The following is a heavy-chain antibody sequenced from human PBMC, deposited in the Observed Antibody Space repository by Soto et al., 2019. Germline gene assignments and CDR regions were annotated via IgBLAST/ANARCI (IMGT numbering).Heavy chain of an antibody. V-gene: IGHV6-1*01. Sequence: SQTLSLTCVISGDTVSSNRACSDWIRQSPLRGLEWLGRTYYKSRWNNDYSFSVKSRITINPDTSKNQFSLHLYSVTPEDTAVYYCTGITWFRGMDVWGQGTPVTVSS. J-gene: IGHJ6*02. D-gene: IGHD3-10*01. CDR3: TGITWFRGMDV. CDR1: GDTVSSNRAC. CDR2: TYYKSRWNN.